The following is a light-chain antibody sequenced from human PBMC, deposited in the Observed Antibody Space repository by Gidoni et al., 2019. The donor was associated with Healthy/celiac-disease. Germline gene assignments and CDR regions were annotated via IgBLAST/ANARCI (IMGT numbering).Light chain of an antibody. CDR3: QQRSNWPLT. CDR1: QSFSSY. J-gene: IGKJ4*01. V-gene: IGKV3-11*01. Sequence: EIVLTQSPATLSLSPRERATLSCRASQSFSSYLACYQQKPGQAPRLLIYDASNRATGIPARFSGSGSGTDFTLTISSLEPEDFAVYYCQQRSNWPLTFGGGTKVEIK. CDR2: DAS.